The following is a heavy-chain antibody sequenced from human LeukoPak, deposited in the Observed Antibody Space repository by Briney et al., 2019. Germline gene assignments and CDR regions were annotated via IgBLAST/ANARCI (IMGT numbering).Heavy chain of an antibody. CDR2: IWYDGNIK. D-gene: IGHD3-10*01. J-gene: IGHJ6*03. CDR1: GFTFSSAG. Sequence: GGSLRLSCAASGFTFSSAGMHWVRQPPGKGLEWVAVIWYDGNIKYYADSVKGRFTISRDNSKNTLYLQMNSLRAEDTAVYFCARNGPYGSAYYFYMDVWGTGTTVTVSS. CDR3: ARNGPYGSAYYFYMDV. V-gene: IGHV3-33*01.